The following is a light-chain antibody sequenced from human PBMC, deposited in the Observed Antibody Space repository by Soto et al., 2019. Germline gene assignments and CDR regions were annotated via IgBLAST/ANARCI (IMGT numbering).Light chain of an antibody. J-gene: IGLJ1*01. CDR2: EVT. CDR1: SSDVGGYNY. Sequence: QSALTQPASVSGSPGQSVTISRTGTSSDVGGYNYVSWYQQHPGKAPKVIIYEVTKRPPGVPDRFSGSKSGSTASLTVSGLQAEDEADYYCSSYAVTNIFVFGTGTKVTVL. V-gene: IGLV2-8*01. CDR3: SSYAVTNIFV.